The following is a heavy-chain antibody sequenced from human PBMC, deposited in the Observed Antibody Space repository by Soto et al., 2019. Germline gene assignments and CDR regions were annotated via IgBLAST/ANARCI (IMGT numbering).Heavy chain of an antibody. CDR2: IYHSGST. D-gene: IGHD2-21*02. Sequence: QVQLQESGPGLVKPSGTLSLTCAVSGGSISSSNWWRWVRQPPGKGLEWIGEIYHSGSTNYNPSLKSRGTISVEKSMNQLSLKLSSVTAADTAVYYCARDGYIVVVTADPYGMDVWGQGTTVTVSS. J-gene: IGHJ6*02. V-gene: IGHV4-4*02. CDR3: ARDGYIVVVTADPYGMDV. CDR1: GGSISSSNW.